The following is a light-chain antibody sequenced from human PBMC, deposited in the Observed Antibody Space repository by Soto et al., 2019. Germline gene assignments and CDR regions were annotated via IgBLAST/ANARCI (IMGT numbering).Light chain of an antibody. Sequence: EIVMSQSPATLSVSPGESATLSCRASQSVSSYLAWYQQKPGQAPRLLIYGASSRATGIPDRFSGSGSGTDFTLTISRLEPEDFAVYYCQQRSNWRITFGQGTRLEIK. V-gene: IGKV3D-20*02. CDR1: QSVSSY. CDR2: GAS. CDR3: QQRSNWRIT. J-gene: IGKJ5*01.